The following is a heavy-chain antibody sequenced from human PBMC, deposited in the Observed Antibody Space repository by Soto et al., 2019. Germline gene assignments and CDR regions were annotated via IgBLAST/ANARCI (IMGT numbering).Heavy chain of an antibody. CDR3: ARGGGHRRAEYYYGLDV. D-gene: IGHD3-16*01. CDR1: GFTFGDYY. CDR2: ISSSGSST. Sequence: QEQLEESGGGLVNPGGSLRLSCAASGFTFGDYYMTWIRQAPGKGLEWVSYISSSGSSTYYSDSVRGRFTISRDNAKNSVSMEMNSLRAEDTAVYYCARGGGHRRAEYYYGLDVWGQGTTVTIS. V-gene: IGHV3-11*01. J-gene: IGHJ6*02.